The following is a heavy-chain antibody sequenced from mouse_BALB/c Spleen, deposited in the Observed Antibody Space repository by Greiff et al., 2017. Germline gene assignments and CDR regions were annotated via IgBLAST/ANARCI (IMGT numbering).Heavy chain of an antibody. V-gene: IGHV5-6-3*01. CDR2: INSNGGST. CDR3: ARDQGDWFAY. J-gene: IGHJ3*01. D-gene: IGHD3-2*02. Sequence: EVKVVESGGGLVQPGGSLKLSCAASGFTFSSYGMSWVRQTPDKRLELVATINSNGGSTYYPDSVKGRFTISRDNAKNTLYLQMSSLKSEDTAMYYCARDQGDWFAYWGQGTLVTVSA. CDR1: GFTFSSYG.